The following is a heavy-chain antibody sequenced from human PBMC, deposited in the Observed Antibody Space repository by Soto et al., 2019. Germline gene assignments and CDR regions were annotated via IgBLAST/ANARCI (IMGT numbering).Heavy chain of an antibody. J-gene: IGHJ4*02. Sequence: SQIMRVSCTVFGGSSSVIGDFWNWIRNHPGKGLEWIGDIYYRGSTYYNPSIKSRITMSVDTAKNQFSLKLSSVTAAETAVYYCARRRRLPSALYYFDNRSQGTLVTVSS. V-gene: IGHV4-31*03. CDR3: ARRRRLPSALYYFDN. CDR1: GGSSSVIGDF. D-gene: IGHD5-18*01. CDR2: IYYRGST.